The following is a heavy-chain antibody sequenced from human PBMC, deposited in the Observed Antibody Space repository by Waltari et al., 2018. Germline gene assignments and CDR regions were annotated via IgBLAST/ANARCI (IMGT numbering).Heavy chain of an antibody. CDR2: MSSSSSSI. Sequence: EVQLVGSGGGLVKPGGSLRLSCAASGFTFSSYSMNWVRQAPGKGLEWVSSMSSSSSSIYYADAVKGRFTISRDNAKNSLYLQMNSLRAEDTAVYYCARDGALGEWEILVDYWGQGTLVTVSS. V-gene: IGHV3-21*01. CDR1: GFTFSSYS. D-gene: IGHD1-26*01. CDR3: ARDGALGEWEILVDY. J-gene: IGHJ4*02.